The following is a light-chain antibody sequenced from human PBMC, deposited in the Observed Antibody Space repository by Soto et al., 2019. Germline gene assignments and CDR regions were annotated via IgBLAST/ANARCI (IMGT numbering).Light chain of an antibody. CDR3: QSYDSSLSAL. J-gene: IGLJ3*02. V-gene: IGLV1-40*01. Sequence: QSVLTQPPSVSGAPGQRVTISCTGRSSNIGAGYDVHWYQQLPGTAPKLLIYGNSNRPSGVPDRFSRSKSGTSASLAITGLQAEDEADYYCQSYDSSLSALFGGGTKLTVL. CDR1: SSNIGAGYD. CDR2: GNS.